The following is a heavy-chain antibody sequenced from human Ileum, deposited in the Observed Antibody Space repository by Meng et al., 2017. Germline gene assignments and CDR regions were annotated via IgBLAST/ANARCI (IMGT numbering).Heavy chain of an antibody. D-gene: IGHD6-19*01. Sequence: QVQLQQWGAGLLTPSATLSLPCAVYGGSFSGYYWSWIRQTPGKGLEWIGEINHSGSTNYNPSLKSRVTISVDTSKNQFSLKLSSVTAADTAVYYCARTRRGSSGWYMGYWGQGTLVTVSS. CDR2: INHSGST. CDR3: ARTRRGSSGWYMGY. V-gene: IGHV4-34*01. J-gene: IGHJ4*02. CDR1: GGSFSGYY.